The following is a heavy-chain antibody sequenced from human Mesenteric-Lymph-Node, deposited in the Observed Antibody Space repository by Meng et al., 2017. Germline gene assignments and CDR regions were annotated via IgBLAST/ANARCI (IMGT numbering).Heavy chain of an antibody. Sequence: QVQLVQSGAEVKKPGASVKVSCKASGYTFTAYYIHWVRQAPGQGLEWMGRINPNNGGTNYAQKFQGRVTMTRDTSITTGYMELNRLTSDDTAIYYCAREDSGWFKNHWGQGTLVTVSS. CDR2: INPNNGGT. D-gene: IGHD6-19*01. J-gene: IGHJ5*02. CDR3: AREDSGWFKNH. CDR1: GYTFTAYY. V-gene: IGHV1-2*06.